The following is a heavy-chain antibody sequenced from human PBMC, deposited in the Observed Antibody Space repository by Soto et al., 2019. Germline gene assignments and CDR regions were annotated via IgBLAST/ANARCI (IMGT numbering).Heavy chain of an antibody. Sequence: QVQLVESGGGVVQPGRSLRLSCAASGFTFSSYAMHWVRQAPGKGLEWVAVISYDGSNKYYADSVKGRFTISRDNSKNTLYLQMNSLRAEDTAVYYCARSDILTGSASYYYYGMDVWGQGTTVTVSS. V-gene: IGHV3-30-3*01. CDR1: GFTFSSYA. D-gene: IGHD3-9*01. J-gene: IGHJ6*02. CDR2: ISYDGSNK. CDR3: ARSDILTGSASYYYYGMDV.